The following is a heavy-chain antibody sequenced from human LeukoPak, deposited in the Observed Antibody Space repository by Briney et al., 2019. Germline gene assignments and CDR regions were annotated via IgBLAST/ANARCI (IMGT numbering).Heavy chain of an antibody. CDR2: VGGGGSDT. CDR1: GFTFTSFA. Sequence: PGGSLSLSRAVSGFTFTSFAISWVRQASGKGLEWVSSVGGGGSDTYYADSVRGRCNISRDNSRNTMYLRMNSLRAEDTAVYYCARGWTARFYFDCWGHRAPVTVFS. CDR3: ARGWTARFYFDC. D-gene: IGHD3/OR15-3a*01. V-gene: IGHV3-23*01. J-gene: IGHJ4*01.